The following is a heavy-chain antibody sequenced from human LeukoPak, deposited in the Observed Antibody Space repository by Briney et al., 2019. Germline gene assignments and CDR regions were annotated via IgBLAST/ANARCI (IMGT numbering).Heavy chain of an antibody. V-gene: IGHV4-59*08. Sequence: PSETLSLTCTVSGGSISSYYWSWIRQPPGKGLEWVGYIYYSGSTNYNPSLKSRVTTSVDTSKNQFSLKLSSVTAADTAVYYCARHGLGYYYYGMDVWGQGTTVTVSS. J-gene: IGHJ6*02. CDR2: IYYSGST. CDR1: GGSISSYY. CDR3: ARHGLGYYYYGMDV.